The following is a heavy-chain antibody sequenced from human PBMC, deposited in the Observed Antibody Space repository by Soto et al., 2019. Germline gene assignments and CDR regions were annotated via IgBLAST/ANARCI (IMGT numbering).Heavy chain of an antibody. CDR2: IWYDGTNK. Sequence: QVQLVESGGGVVQPGRSLRLSCAGSGFTFSNYGMHWVRQAPGKGLEWVAVIWYDGTNKYYADSVKGRFTISRDNFKKTLYLQMDSLRAEDTAVYFCARAREAQTVTTPEGHWGQGTLVTVSS. CDR1: GFTFSNYG. D-gene: IGHD4-17*01. V-gene: IGHV3-33*01. CDR3: ARAREAQTVTTPEGH. J-gene: IGHJ4*02.